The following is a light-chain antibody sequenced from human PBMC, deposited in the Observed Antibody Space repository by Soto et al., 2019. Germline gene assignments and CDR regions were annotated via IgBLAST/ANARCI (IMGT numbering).Light chain of an antibody. CDR1: QSVSSSY. V-gene: IGKV3-15*01. CDR3: QQYDNWPPLT. CDR2: GAS. J-gene: IGKJ4*01. Sequence: EIVLTQSPGTLSLSPGERATLSCRASQSVSSSYLAWYQQKPGQAPRLLIYGASTGAAGIPARFSGSGFGTEFTLTISSLQSEDFALYYCQQYDNWPPLTFGGGTKVDI.